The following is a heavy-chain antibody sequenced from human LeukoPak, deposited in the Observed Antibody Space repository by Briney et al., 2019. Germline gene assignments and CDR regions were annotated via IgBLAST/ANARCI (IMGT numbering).Heavy chain of an antibody. V-gene: IGHV4-34*01. CDR3: ARRSEFDNTHYHYFDY. D-gene: IGHD2-15*01. J-gene: IGHJ4*02. CDR1: GGSFSGYY. Sequence: KPSETLSLTCAVYGGSFSGYYWSWIRQPPGKGLEWIGEINHSGSTNYNPSLKSRVTIPVDTSKNQFSLKLSSVTAADTAVYYCARRSEFDNTHYHYFDYWGQGALVTVSS. CDR2: INHSGST.